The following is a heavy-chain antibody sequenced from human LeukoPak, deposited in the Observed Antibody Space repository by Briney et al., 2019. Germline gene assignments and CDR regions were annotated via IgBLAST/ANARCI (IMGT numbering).Heavy chain of an antibody. CDR2: ITNSDNNI. J-gene: IGHJ4*02. CDR1: GFTFSDYY. Sequence: GGSLRLSCAASGFTFSDYYMSWIRQAPGKGLEWLSYITNSDNNIYNADSVKGRFTISRDNAKNSLYLQMNSLRAEDTAVYYCARGRAAAGHFDLWGQGTLVTVSS. V-gene: IGHV3-11*04. D-gene: IGHD6-13*01. CDR3: ARGRAAAGHFDL.